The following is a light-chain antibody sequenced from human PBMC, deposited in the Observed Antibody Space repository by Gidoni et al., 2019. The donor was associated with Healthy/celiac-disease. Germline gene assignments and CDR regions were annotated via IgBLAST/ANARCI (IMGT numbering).Light chain of an antibody. CDR3: QQSCSTPRYT. Sequence: DIQMTQSPSSLSASVGDRVTITCRASQSISSYLNWYQQKPGKAPKLLIYAASSLQSGVPSRFSGSGSGTDFTLTISSLQPEDFATYYCQQSCSTPRYTFGQGTKLEIK. CDR1: QSISSY. J-gene: IGKJ2*01. CDR2: AAS. V-gene: IGKV1-39*01.